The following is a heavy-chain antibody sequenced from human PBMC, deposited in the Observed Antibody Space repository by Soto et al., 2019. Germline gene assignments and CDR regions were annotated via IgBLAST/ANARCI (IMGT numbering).Heavy chain of an antibody. J-gene: IGHJ4*02. CDR1: VGSISSYY. CDR2: IYYSGST. V-gene: IGHV4-59*01. Sequence: SETLSLTCTVSVGSISSYYWSWIRQPPGKGLEWIGYIYYSGSTNYNPSLKSRVTISVDTSKNQFSLKLSSVTAADTAVYYCARESEDSSSWYRHFDYWGQGTLVTVSS. CDR3: ARESEDSSSWYRHFDY. D-gene: IGHD6-13*01.